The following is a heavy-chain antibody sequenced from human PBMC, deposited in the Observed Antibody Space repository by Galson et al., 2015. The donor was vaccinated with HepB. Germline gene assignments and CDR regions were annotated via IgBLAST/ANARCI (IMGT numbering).Heavy chain of an antibody. Sequence: SLRLSCAASGFTFSSYSMNWVRQAPGKGLEWVSSISSSSSYIYYADSVKGRFTISRDNAKNSLYLQMNSLRAEDTAVYYCARDRCGGDCTMDYYVDVWGKGTTVTVSS. J-gene: IGHJ6*03. CDR1: GFTFSSYS. V-gene: IGHV3-21*01. CDR3: ARDRCGGDCTMDYYVDV. D-gene: IGHD2-21*01. CDR2: ISSSSSYI.